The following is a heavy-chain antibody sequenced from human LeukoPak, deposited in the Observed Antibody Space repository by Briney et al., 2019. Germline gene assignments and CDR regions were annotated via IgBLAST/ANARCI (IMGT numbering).Heavy chain of an antibody. CDR1: GGSFSGYY. CDR2: INHSGST. CDR3: ASSCSGGSCYSSSPDY. V-gene: IGHV4-34*01. J-gene: IGHJ4*02. D-gene: IGHD2-15*01. Sequence: SETLSLTCAVYGGSFSGYYWSWIRQPPGKGLEWIGEINHSGSTNYNPSLKSRVTISVDTSKNQSSLKLSSVTAADTAVYYCASSCSGGSCYSSSPDYWGQGTLVTVSS.